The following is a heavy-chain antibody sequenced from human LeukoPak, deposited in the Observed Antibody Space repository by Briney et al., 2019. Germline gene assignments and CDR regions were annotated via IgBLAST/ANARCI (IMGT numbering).Heavy chain of an antibody. D-gene: IGHD1-1*01. Sequence: GGSLRLSCAAPGFTFSSYNMNWVRQAPGKGLEWVSSISSSSSNIYYADSVKGRFTISRDNAKNSLYLQMNSLRVEDTAVYYCARCTTGRTFGSLREIKRSREIDYWGQGTLVTVSS. J-gene: IGHJ4*02. CDR2: ISSSSSNI. CDR1: GFTFSSYN. V-gene: IGHV3-21*01. CDR3: ARCTTGRTFGSLREIKRSREIDY.